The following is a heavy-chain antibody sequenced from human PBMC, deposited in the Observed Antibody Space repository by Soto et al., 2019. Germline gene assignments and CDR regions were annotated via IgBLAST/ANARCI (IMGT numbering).Heavy chain of an antibody. J-gene: IGHJ4*02. V-gene: IGHV2-70*11. D-gene: IGHD3-3*01. CDR3: ARVSLRFLEWPNFDY. Sequence: SGPTLVNPTQTLTLTCTFSGFSLSTSGMCVSWIRQPPGKALEWLARIDWDDDKYYSTSLKTRLTISKDTSKNQVVLTMTNMDPVDTATYYCARVSLRFLEWPNFDYWGQGTLVTVSS. CDR2: IDWDDDK. CDR1: GFSLSTSGMC.